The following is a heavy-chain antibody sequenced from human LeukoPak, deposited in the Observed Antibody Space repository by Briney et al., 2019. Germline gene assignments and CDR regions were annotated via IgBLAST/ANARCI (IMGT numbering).Heavy chain of an antibody. V-gene: IGHV4-59*01. D-gene: IGHD6-6*01. CDR1: GGSISSYY. J-gene: IGHJ6*03. CDR2: IYYSGST. CDR3: ARDEGGAALSYYYYYMDV. Sequence: SETLSLTCTVSGGSISSYYWSWIRQPPGKGLEWIGYIYYSGSTNYNPSLKSRVTISVDTSKNQFSLKLSSVTAADTAVYYCARDEGGAALSYYYYYMDVWGKGTTVTVSS.